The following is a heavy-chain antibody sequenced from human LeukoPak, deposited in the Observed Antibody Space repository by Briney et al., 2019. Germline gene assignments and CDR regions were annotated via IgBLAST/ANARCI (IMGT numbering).Heavy chain of an antibody. J-gene: IGHJ4*02. CDR1: GFAFNTYA. D-gene: IGHD3-10*01. CDR3: ARGIFGSGSYPDF. Sequence: GTSLRLSCTASGFAFNTYAMHWVRQAPGKGLEWVTLIWHDGSHKFYIDSVRGRFTISRDNSKNTVYLQMNGLRAEGTAAYYCARGIFGSGSYPDFWGQGTLVTV. CDR2: IWHDGSHK. V-gene: IGHV3-33*01.